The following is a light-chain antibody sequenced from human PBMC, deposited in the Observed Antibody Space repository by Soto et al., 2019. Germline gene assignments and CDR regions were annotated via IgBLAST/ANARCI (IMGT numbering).Light chain of an antibody. J-gene: IGLJ1*01. V-gene: IGLV2-11*01. CDR1: SSDVGGYHY. Sequence: QSVLTQPRSVSGSPGQSVTLSCTGTSSDVGGYHYVSWYQHHPGKAPKIIIYDVNKRPSGVPDRFSGSKSGNTASLTISGLQTEDEADYYCAAWDGSLKEYVFGTGTKVTVL. CDR2: DVN. CDR3: AAWDGSLKEYV.